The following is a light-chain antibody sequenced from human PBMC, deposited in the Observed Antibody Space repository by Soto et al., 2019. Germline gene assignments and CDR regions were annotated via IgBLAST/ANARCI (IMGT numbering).Light chain of an antibody. Sequence: EIVLTQSPGTLSLSPGERATLSCRASQSVSSNYLAWYQQKPGQAPRLLIYGVSSRATGIPDKFSGSGSGTDFTLTISRLEPEDFAVYYCQQYTAWPLTFGQGTKVDIK. J-gene: IGKJ1*01. CDR3: QQYTAWPLT. CDR2: GVS. CDR1: QSVSSNY. V-gene: IGKV3-20*01.